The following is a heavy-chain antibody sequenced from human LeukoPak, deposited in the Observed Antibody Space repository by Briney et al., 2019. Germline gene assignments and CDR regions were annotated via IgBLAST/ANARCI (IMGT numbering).Heavy chain of an antibody. CDR3: ASTPYPDSSGYYGDY. J-gene: IGHJ4*02. Sequence: PSETLSLTCAVYGGSFSGYYWSWIRQPPGKGLEWIGEINHSGSTNYNPPLKSRVTISVDTSKNQFSLKLSSVTAADTAVYYCASTPYPDSSGYYGDYWGQGTLVTVSS. V-gene: IGHV4-34*01. CDR2: INHSGST. CDR1: GGSFSGYY. D-gene: IGHD3-22*01.